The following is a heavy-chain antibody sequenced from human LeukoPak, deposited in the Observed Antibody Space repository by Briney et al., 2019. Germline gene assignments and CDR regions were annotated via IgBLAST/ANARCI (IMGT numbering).Heavy chain of an antibody. D-gene: IGHD1-26*01. Sequence: GGSLRLSCAASGFTFSSYSMNWVRQTPGKGLEWVSYISSSISTIYYADSVKGRFTISRDNAKNSLYLQMNSLRAEDTAVYYCARVRGSYHLDYWGQGTLVTVSS. CDR3: ARVRGSYHLDY. CDR2: ISSSISTI. V-gene: IGHV3-48*01. CDR1: GFTFSSYS. J-gene: IGHJ4*02.